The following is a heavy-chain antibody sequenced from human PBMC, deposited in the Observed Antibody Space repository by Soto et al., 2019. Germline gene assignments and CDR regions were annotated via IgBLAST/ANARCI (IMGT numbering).Heavy chain of an antibody. CDR3: AKDSTIFGVVIIPNNWFDP. J-gene: IGHJ5*02. CDR2: ISGSGGST. V-gene: IGHV3-23*01. CDR1: GFTFSSYA. Sequence: GGSLRLSCAASGFTFSSYAMSWVRQAPGKGLEWVSAISGSGGSTYYADSVKGRFTISRDNSKNTLYLQMNSLRAEDTAVYYYAKDSTIFGVVIIPNNWFDPWGQGTLVTVSS. D-gene: IGHD3-3*01.